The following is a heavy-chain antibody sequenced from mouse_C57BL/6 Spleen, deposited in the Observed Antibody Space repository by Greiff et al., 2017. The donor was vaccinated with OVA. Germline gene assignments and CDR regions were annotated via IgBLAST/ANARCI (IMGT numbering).Heavy chain of an antibody. CDR3: TYEGDMDY. D-gene: IGHD1-1*01. CDR1: GFNIKDDY. V-gene: IGHV14-4*01. J-gene: IGHJ4*01. Sequence: VQLQQSGAELVRPGASVKLSCTASGFNIKDDYMHWVKQRPEQGLEWIGWIDPENGDTEYASKFQGKATITADTSSNTAYLQLSSLTSEDTAVYYCTYEGDMDYWGQGTSVTVSS. CDR2: IDPENGDT.